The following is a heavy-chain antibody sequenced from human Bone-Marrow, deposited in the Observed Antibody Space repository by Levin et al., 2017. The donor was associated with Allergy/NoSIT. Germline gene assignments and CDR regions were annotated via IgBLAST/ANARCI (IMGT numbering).Heavy chain of an antibody. CDR1: GFDFTDYS. V-gene: IGHV3-21*04. Sequence: PGESLKISCVGSGFDFTDYSLNWVRXXXXKGLEWVSSISNTAAFMYFSDSVRGRFTISRDNAKNSLSLEMNSLRVEDTGIYYCARVRTKFIGAGRSDYFDVWGQGTLVTVSS. CDR3: ARVRTKFIGAGRSDYFDV. D-gene: IGHD1-14*01. J-gene: IGHJ4*02. CDR2: ISNTAAFM.